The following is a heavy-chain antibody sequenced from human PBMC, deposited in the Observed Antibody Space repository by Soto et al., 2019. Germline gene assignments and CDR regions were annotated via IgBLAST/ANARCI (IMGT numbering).Heavy chain of an antibody. Sequence: QVQLQQWGAGLLKPSETLSLTCAVYGGSFSGYYWTWFRQPPGKGLEWIGEISPSGTTKYIPSLKSRVTSSADTSKTQFSLKVPSVTAADTAVYYCVTSLWFGTQPEIWGQGALVTVSS. CDR2: ISPSGTT. CDR3: VTSLWFGTQPEI. V-gene: IGHV4-34*01. D-gene: IGHD3-10*01. J-gene: IGHJ4*02. CDR1: GGSFSGYY.